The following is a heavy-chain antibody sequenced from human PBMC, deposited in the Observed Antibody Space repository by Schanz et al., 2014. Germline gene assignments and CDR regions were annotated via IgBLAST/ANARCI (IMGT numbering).Heavy chain of an antibody. V-gene: IGHV4-30-4*07. Sequence: QVQLQESGPGLVKPSQTLSLTCAVSGGSISSGGYSWSWIRQPPGKGLEWIGYIFFRGSTYYNPSLKSRVTISIDTSKNHFSLRLPSVTAADTAVYYCYGMDVWGQGTTVTVSS. CDR1: GGSISSGGYS. CDR3: YGMDV. J-gene: IGHJ6*02. CDR2: IFFRGST.